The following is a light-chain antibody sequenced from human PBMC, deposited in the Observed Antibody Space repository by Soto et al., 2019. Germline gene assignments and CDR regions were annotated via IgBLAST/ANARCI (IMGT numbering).Light chain of an antibody. Sequence: DLQMTQSPSSLSASVGDRVTLTCRASQSISSYLNWYQQKPGKAPKLLIYTASSLQSGVPSRFSGSGSGTDFTLTISSLQPEDFATYYCQQSFSTPPTFGGGTKVEIK. CDR2: TAS. CDR1: QSISSY. J-gene: IGKJ4*01. CDR3: QQSFSTPPT. V-gene: IGKV1-39*01.